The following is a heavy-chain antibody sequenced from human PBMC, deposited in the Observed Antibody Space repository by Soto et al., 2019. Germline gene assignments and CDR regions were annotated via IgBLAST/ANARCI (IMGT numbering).Heavy chain of an antibody. CDR2: IYGGGST. Sequence: EVQLVETGGGLIQPGGSLRLSCAASGFNVSSNYMSWVRQASGKGLEWVSLIYGGGSTSYADSVKGRFTISRDNSKNMLYLQMNSLRAEDTAVYYCARVWRTWDPFDPWGQGVLVTVSS. D-gene: IGHD3-3*01. CDR3: ARVWRTWDPFDP. CDR1: GFNVSSNY. J-gene: IGHJ5*02. V-gene: IGHV3-53*02.